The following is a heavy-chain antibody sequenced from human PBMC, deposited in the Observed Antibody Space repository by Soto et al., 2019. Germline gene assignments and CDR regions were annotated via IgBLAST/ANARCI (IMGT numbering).Heavy chain of an antibody. CDR1: GYIFTSYV. Sequence: QDPLVQSGAEVKNPGASVQVSCKASGYIFTSYVIFWMRQAPGQRPEWMGWISTGAGNTAYSQKLQGRITIFRDTSASTVFMELRSLTSEDTAVYYCAREYGSINSYKAFDIWGQGTLVTVSS. CDR3: AREYGSINSYKAFDI. D-gene: IGHD3-10*01. J-gene: IGHJ3*02. V-gene: IGHV1-3*04. CDR2: ISTGAGNT.